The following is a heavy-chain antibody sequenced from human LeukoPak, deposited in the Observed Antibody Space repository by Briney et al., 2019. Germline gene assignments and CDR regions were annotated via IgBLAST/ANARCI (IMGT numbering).Heavy chain of an antibody. V-gene: IGHV4-59*01. CDR1: GGSISSYY. J-gene: IGHJ6*03. Sequence: SETLSLTCTVSGGSISSYYWSWIRQPPGKGLEWIGYIYYSGSTNYNPSLKSRVTISVDTSKNQFSLKLSSVTAADTAVYYCASDSGEVAAAGTNYYYMDVWGKGTTVT. CDR2: IYYSGST. CDR3: ASDSGEVAAAGTNYYYMDV. D-gene: IGHD6-13*01.